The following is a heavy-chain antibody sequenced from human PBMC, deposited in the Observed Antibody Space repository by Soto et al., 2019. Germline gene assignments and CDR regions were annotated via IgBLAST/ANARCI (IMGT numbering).Heavy chain of an antibody. CDR2: INHSGST. CDR1: GGSFSGCY. V-gene: IGHV4-34*01. CDR3: ARGYGRNVDY. D-gene: IGHD1-1*01. J-gene: IGHJ4*02. Sequence: SETLCLSCAVYGGSFSGCYWNWIRQPPGKGLEWIGEINHSGSTNYNPSLKSRVTISVDTSKNQFSLKLSSVTAADTAVYYCARGYGRNVDYWGQGTLVSVS.